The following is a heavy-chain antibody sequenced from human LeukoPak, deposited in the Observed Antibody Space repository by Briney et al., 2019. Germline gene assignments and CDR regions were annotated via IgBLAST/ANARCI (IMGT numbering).Heavy chain of an antibody. V-gene: IGHV3-9*01. CDR1: GFTFDDYA. CDR2: ISWNSAII. J-gene: IGHJ4*02. D-gene: IGHD2-2*01. Sequence: GGSLRLSCAASGFTFDDYAMHWVRLVPGKGLEWVSGISWNSAIIGYADSVKGRFIISRDNAKNSLYLQMNSLGDEDTAFYYCAKDRKSSVAAVPLDFWGQGTLVTVSS. CDR3: AKDRKSSVAAVPLDF.